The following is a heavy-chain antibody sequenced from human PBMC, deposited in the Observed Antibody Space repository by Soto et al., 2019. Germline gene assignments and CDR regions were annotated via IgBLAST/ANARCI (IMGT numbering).Heavy chain of an antibody. Sequence: EVQLVESGGGLVKPGGSLRLSCAASGFTFSRYIMNWVRQAPGKGLEWVSSISSSSSYIYYADSVKGRFTISRDNAKNSLYLQMNSLRAEDTAVYYSARDGRHEGRNYYYGMDVWGQGTTVTVS. J-gene: IGHJ6*02. CDR1: GFTFSRYI. CDR2: ISSSSSYI. CDR3: ARDGRHEGRNYYYGMDV. D-gene: IGHD1-1*01. V-gene: IGHV3-21*01.